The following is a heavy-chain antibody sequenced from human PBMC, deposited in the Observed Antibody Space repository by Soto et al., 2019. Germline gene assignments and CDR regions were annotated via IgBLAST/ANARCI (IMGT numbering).Heavy chain of an antibody. Sequence: QVQLVQSGAEVKEPGASVKVSCKASGYTFTNYYIHWVRQAPGQGLQWVGIINPSGGSTIYAQQFQGRVTLTMDTSTNTGYMELNSLKSEDPAVYYCARAIIRPYYFDYWGQGALVTVSS. V-gene: IGHV1-46*03. CDR1: GYTFTNYY. J-gene: IGHJ4*02. D-gene: IGHD3-10*01. CDR3: ARAIIRPYYFDY. CDR2: INPSGGST.